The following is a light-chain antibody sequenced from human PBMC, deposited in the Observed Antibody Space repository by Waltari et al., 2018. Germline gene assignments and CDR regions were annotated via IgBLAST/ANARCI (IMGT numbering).Light chain of an antibody. CDR3: QQRGNGPPIT. V-gene: IGKV3-11*01. J-gene: IGKJ5*01. CDR2: YAS. CDR1: QGFSSY. Sequence: EIVLTQSPATLSLSPGQRATLSCRASQGFSSYLAWFQQKPGQAPRLLIYYASNRAPGIPARFSGSGSETDFTLTISSLEPEDFAVYYCQQRGNGPPITFGQGTRLDMK.